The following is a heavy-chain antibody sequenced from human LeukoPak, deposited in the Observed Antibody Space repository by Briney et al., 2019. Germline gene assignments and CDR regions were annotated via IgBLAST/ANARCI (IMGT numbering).Heavy chain of an antibody. CDR1: GFTFKRYA. D-gene: IGHD3-10*01. Sequence: GGSLRLSCAASGFTFKRYAMHWVRQAPGKGLEWVTIMSYDGNFTYYSESVKGRFTISRDNSNDTLYLQMNSLRADDTAIYYCARGRSVYGSGSYSDYWGQGTLVTVSS. V-gene: IGHV3-30*04. J-gene: IGHJ4*02. CDR2: MSYDGNFT. CDR3: ARGRSVYGSGSYSDY.